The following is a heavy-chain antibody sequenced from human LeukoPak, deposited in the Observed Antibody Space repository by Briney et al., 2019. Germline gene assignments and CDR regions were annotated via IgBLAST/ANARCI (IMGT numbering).Heavy chain of an antibody. CDR1: GFTFSSLA. CDR3: ARGKSVAGTGSYWFDP. D-gene: IGHD6-19*01. V-gene: IGHV3-30*04. CDR2: ISYDGSNK. Sequence: SLRPSCAASGFTFSSLAVHWVRQAAGKVLERVAVISYDGSNKYYADSVKGRFTISRDNSKNTLYLQMNSLRAEDTAVYYCARGKSVAGTGSYWFDPWGQGTLVTVSS. J-gene: IGHJ5*02.